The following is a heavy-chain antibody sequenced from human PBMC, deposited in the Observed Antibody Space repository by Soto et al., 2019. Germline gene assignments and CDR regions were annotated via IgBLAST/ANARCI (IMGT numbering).Heavy chain of an antibody. D-gene: IGHD6-6*01. Sequence: GGSLRLSCAASGFTFSSYGMHWVRQAPGKGLEWVAVIWYDGSNKYYADSVKGRFTISRDNSKNTLYLQMNSLRAEDTAVYYCARGGLLAAAARPDPLFDYWGQGTLVTVSS. CDR2: IWYDGSNK. J-gene: IGHJ4*02. V-gene: IGHV3-33*01. CDR3: ARGGLLAAAARPDPLFDY. CDR1: GFTFSSYG.